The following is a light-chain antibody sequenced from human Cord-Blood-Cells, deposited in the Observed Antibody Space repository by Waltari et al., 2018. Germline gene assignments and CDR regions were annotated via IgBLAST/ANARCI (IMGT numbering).Light chain of an antibody. Sequence: EIVLTQSPGPLFLSPGERATLPCRASQSVSSSYLAWYQQKPGQAPRLLIYGASSRATGIPDRFSGSGSGTDFTLTISRLEPEDFAVYYCQQYGSSPWTFGQGTKVEIK. CDR2: GAS. CDR3: QQYGSSPWT. CDR1: QSVSSSY. J-gene: IGKJ1*01. V-gene: IGKV3-20*01.